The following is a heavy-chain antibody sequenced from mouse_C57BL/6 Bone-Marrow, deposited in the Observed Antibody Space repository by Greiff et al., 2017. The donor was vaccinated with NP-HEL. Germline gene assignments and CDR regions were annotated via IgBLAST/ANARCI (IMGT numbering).Heavy chain of an antibody. Sequence: EVQLQQSGAELVRPGASVKLSCTASGFNIKDDYMHWVKQRPEQGLEWIGWIDPENGDTEDASKFQGKATITADTSSNRASLQLSSLTSEYTAVYYCTTGGSSYCYYDVWGTVTTVTVSS. CDR2: IDPENGDT. V-gene: IGHV14-4*01. J-gene: IGHJ1*03. CDR3: TTGGSSYCYYDV. CDR1: GFNIKDDY. D-gene: IGHD1-1*01.